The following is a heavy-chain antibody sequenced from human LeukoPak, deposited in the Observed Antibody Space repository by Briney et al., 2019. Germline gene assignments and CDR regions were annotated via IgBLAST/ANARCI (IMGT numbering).Heavy chain of an antibody. CDR1: GFTFGDYA. V-gene: IGHV3-49*03. CDR2: IRSKASGGTT. J-gene: IGHJ6*02. CDR3: SRAKGGPYFYYGMDV. D-gene: IGHD2-15*01. Sequence: QPGGSLRLSCTASGFTFGDYAMSWFRQAPGKGLEWVGFIRSKASGGTTEYAASVKGRFTISRDDSKSIASLQMDSLKTEDTAVYYCSRAKGGPYFYYGMDVWGQGTTVTVSS.